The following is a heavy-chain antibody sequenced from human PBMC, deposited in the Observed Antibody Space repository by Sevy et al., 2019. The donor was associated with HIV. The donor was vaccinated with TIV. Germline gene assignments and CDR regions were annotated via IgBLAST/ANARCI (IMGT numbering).Heavy chain of an antibody. J-gene: IGHJ4*02. Sequence: GGSLRLSCAASGFTVSGKYMSWVRQAPGEGLEWVSVIYSGGSTYYVDSVKGRFTISRDNSKNTLYLQMNSLRVEDTAVYYCAGGGYTYGYAGVWGQGTLVTVSS. CDR3: AGGGYTYGYAGV. V-gene: IGHV3-53*01. CDR1: GFTVSGKY. D-gene: IGHD5-18*01. CDR2: IYSGGST.